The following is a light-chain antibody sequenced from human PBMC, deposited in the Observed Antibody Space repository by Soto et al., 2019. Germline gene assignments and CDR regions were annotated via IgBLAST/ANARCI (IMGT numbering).Light chain of an antibody. CDR3: CSYAGSSTYVV. CDR2: EGS. V-gene: IGLV2-23*01. J-gene: IGLJ2*01. Sequence: QSALTQPASVSGSPGQSITISCTGTSSDVGSYNLVSWYQQHPGKAPKLMIYEGSKRPSGVSNRFSGSKSGNTASLTLSGLQAEYEADYYCCSYAGSSTYVVFGGGTKLTVL. CDR1: SSDVGSYNL.